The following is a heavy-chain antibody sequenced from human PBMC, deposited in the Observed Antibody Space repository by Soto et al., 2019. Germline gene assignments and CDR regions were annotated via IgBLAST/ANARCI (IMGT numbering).Heavy chain of an antibody. CDR1: GFTCSSYI. Sequence: EVQLVESGGGLVKPGGSLRLSCAASGFTCSSYIMNWVRQAPGKGLEWVSSISSSSTYMHYADSVKGRFTISRDNAKNSLYLQMNSLRAEDTAVYYCARDGHYDSSGYYPPYDAFDIWGQGTMVTVSS. CDR2: ISSSSTYM. CDR3: ARDGHYDSSGYYPPYDAFDI. V-gene: IGHV3-21*01. D-gene: IGHD3-22*01. J-gene: IGHJ3*02.